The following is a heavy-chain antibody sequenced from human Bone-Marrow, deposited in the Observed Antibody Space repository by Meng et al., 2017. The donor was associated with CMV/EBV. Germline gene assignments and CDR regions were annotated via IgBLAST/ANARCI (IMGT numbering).Heavy chain of an antibody. CDR2: INQDGSEK. CDR3: ARSFTMTVLVKGY. V-gene: IGHV3-7*01. CDR1: GFTFSSYG. Sequence: GESLKISCAASGFTFSSYGMHWVRQAPGKGLEWVAYINQDGSEKYYVDSVKGRFTIFRDNAKNSLYLQMNSLRAEDTAVYYCARSFTMTVLVKGYCGKGSLVTFSS. D-gene: IGHD3-22*01. J-gene: IGHJ4*02.